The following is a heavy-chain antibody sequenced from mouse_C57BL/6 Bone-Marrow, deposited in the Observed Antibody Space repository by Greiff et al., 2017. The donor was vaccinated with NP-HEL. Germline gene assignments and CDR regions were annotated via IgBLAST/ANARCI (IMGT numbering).Heavy chain of an antibody. CDR1: GYTFTDYY. J-gene: IGHJ2*01. CDR2: INPYNGGT. Sequence: VQLQQSGPVLVKPGASVKMSCKASGYTFTDYYMNWVKQSPGKSLEWIGVINPYNGGTSYNQKFKGKATLTVDKSSSTAYMELNSLTSEDSAVYYCARPGSSYYFDYWGQGTTLTAAS. CDR3: ARPGSSYYFDY. V-gene: IGHV1-19*01. D-gene: IGHD1-1*01.